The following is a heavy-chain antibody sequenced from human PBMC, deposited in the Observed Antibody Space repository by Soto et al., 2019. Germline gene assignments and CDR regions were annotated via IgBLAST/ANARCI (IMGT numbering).Heavy chain of an antibody. CDR2: LYWDDDK. CDR3: AHRENCSGGSCYSDWFDP. CDR1: GFSLRTGGVG. V-gene: IGHV2-5*02. Sequence: QITFKESGPTLMKLTQNLTLTCTFSGFSLRTGGVGVGWIRQPPGKALEWLALLYWDDDKRYSPSLKSRITITKDTSKHQVVLTLTNMDPVHTATYYCAHRENCSGGSCYSDWFDPWGPGTLVTVSS. D-gene: IGHD2-15*01. J-gene: IGHJ5*02.